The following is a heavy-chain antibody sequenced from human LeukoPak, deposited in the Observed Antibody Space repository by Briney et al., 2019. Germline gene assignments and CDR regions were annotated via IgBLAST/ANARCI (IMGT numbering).Heavy chain of an antibody. Sequence: GASVKVSCKASGYTFTSYGISWVRQAPGQGLEWMGWISAYNGNTNYAQKLQGRVTMTTDTSTSTAYMELRSLRSDDTAVYYCARDSTVLDYFGSGTDYWGQGTLVTVSS. V-gene: IGHV1-18*01. CDR2: ISAYNGNT. J-gene: IGHJ4*02. CDR1: GYTFTSYG. D-gene: IGHD3-10*01. CDR3: ARDSTVLDYFGSGTDY.